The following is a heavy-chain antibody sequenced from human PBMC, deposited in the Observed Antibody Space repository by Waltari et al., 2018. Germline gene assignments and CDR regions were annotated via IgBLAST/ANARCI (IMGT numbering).Heavy chain of an antibody. D-gene: IGHD6-13*01. CDR2: INPNSGGT. V-gene: IGHV1-2*02. CDR1: GYTFTGYY. J-gene: IGHJ6*02. Sequence: QVQLVQSGAEVKKPGASVKVSCKASGYTFTGYYMHWVLPAPGQGLHWMGWINPNSGGTNYAQKFQGRVTMTRDTSISTAYMELSRLRSDDTAVYYCARDEIHIAAAGRYYYYYYGMDVWGQGTTVTVSS. CDR3: ARDEIHIAAAGRYYYYYYGMDV.